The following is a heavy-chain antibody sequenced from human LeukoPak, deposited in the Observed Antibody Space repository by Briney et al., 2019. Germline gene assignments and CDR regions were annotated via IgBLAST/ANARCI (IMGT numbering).Heavy chain of an antibody. Sequence: PSETPSLTCTVSGGSISSYYWSWIRQPAGKGLEWIGRIYTSGSTNYNPSLKSRVTMSVDTSKNQFSLKLSSVTAADTAVYYCARDRYYDSSDAFDIWGQGTMVTVSS. CDR3: ARDRYYDSSDAFDI. J-gene: IGHJ3*02. V-gene: IGHV4-4*07. D-gene: IGHD3-22*01. CDR2: IYTSGST. CDR1: GGSISSYY.